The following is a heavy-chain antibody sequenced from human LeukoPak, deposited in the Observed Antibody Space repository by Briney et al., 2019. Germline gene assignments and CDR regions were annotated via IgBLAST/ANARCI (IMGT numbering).Heavy chain of an antibody. V-gene: IGHV3-11*01. CDR1: GFTFSDYF. CDR2: ISSSGTTI. D-gene: IGHD3-3*01. Sequence: GGSLRLSSAVSGFTFSDYFMSWIRQAPGKGLEWISHISSSGTTIYYADSVKGRFTISRDNAENSLFLEMNSLRAEDTAVYYCANFRSDYWGQGTLVTVSS. CDR3: ANFRSDY. J-gene: IGHJ4*02.